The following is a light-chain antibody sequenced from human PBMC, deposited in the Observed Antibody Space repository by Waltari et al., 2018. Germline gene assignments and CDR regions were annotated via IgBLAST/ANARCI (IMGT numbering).Light chain of an antibody. Sequence: VLTQSPVPLSLSPGERATLSSRASQRLSREYLVWYQQTPGQAPRLPLYGASSRAAGIPDRFSGSGSGTDFTLTISRLEPEDSAVYYCQQYESSVMYTFGQGTKLEIK. CDR2: GAS. V-gene: IGKV3-20*01. CDR3: QQYESSVMYT. J-gene: IGKJ2*01. CDR1: QRLSREY.